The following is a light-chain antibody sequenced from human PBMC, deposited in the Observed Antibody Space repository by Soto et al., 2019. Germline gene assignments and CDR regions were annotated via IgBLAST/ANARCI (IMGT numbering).Light chain of an antibody. V-gene: IGKV1-6*01. CDR1: QGIRND. Sequence: AVQMTQSPSSLSASVGDRATITCRASQGIRNDLGRYQQKPGKAPRLLIYAASILQSGVPSRFSGSGSGPDYTLTISRLQPEDFATYYCLQDNTYPLTFGGGTRVEMK. CDR3: LQDNTYPLT. CDR2: AAS. J-gene: IGKJ4*01.